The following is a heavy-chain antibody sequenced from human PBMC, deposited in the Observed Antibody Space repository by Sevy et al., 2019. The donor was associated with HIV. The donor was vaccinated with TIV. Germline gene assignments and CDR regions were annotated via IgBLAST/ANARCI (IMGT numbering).Heavy chain of an antibody. Sequence: GGSLRLSCEASGFTLSSYTMNWVRQSPEKGLEWVATFDRADITRYADSVKRRFIISRDTAKNSLFLQMNSLRDDDTAMYFCVRDERAIASHFDYWGRGTLVSVSS. CDR2: FDRADIT. D-gene: IGHD2-21*01. CDR1: GFTLSSYT. CDR3: VRDERAIASHFDY. J-gene: IGHJ4*02. V-gene: IGHV3-48*02.